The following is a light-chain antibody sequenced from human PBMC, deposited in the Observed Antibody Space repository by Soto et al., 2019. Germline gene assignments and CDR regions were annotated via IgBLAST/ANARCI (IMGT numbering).Light chain of an antibody. CDR2: QAS. CDR3: QQYSSLWT. J-gene: IGKJ1*01. Sequence: DLQLSQSPSTLSASVGDRVTISCRASQTVRTYLAWYQQKPGKAPKLLIFQASTLESGVPSRFSGSGSGTEYALNSSSLQPDDVATYYFQQYSSLWTFGQGTKVDMK. CDR1: QTVRTY. V-gene: IGKV1-5*03.